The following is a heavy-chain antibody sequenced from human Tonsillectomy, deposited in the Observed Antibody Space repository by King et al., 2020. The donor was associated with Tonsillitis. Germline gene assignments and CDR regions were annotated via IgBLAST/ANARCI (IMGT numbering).Heavy chain of an antibody. J-gene: IGHJ6*02. D-gene: IGHD1-26*01. CDR3: ARGPPSAGAIYYYGLDV. CDR2: IYYSGVA. Sequence: QPQESGPGLVKPSQTLSLTCTVSGCSISSGNYYWRWIRQLPGKGLGWSWYIYYSGVASYNPSLRSRLTISVDTSNNRFSLNLSSVTTADTAVYYCARGPPSAGAIYYYGLDVWGHGTTVTVSS. V-gene: IGHV4-31*03. CDR1: GCSISSGNYY.